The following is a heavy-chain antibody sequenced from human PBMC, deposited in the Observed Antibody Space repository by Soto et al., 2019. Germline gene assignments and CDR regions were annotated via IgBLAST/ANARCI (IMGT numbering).Heavy chain of an antibody. CDR1: GYTFTSYA. D-gene: IGHD2-2*01. J-gene: IGHJ4*02. CDR3: AREVPAGMRESFDY. CDR2: INAGNGNT. V-gene: IGHV1-3*01. Sequence: QVQLVQSGAEVKKPGASVKVSCKASGYTFTSYAMHWVRQAPGQSLEWMGWINAGNGNTMSSQKFQGRVTITRDTAESTAYMEVSSLRSEDTAVYYCAREVPAGMRESFDYWGQGTLVTVSS.